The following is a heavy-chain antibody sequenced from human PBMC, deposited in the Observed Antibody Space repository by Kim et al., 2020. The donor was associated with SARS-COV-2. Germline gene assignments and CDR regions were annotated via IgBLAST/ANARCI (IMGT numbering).Heavy chain of an antibody. CDR2: VSDSGST. CDR1: GGSITSCRYS. Sequence: SETLSLTCTVSGGSITSCRYSWGWHRQRTGRGLEWIGYVSDSGSTYYNPSLERRLTISVDRTRSQFFLNLTSVTAADTAVYFCTRSNFRPFDDWGQGALGPLPS. CDR3: TRSNFRPFDD. V-gene: IGHV4-39*01. J-gene: IGHJ4*02.